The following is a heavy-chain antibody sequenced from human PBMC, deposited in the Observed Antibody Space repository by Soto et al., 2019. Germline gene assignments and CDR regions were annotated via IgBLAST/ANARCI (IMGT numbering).Heavy chain of an antibody. CDR1: GYTFTSYG. CDR2: ISAYSGNT. Sequence: ASVKVSCKASGYTFTSYGISWVRQAPGQGLEWMGWISAYSGNTNYAQKLQGRVTMTTDTSTSTANMELRSLRSDDTAVYYCARSGGYDSTYYYYYYGMDVWGQGTTVTVSS. CDR3: ARSGGYDSTYYYYYYGMDV. V-gene: IGHV1-18*01. J-gene: IGHJ6*02. D-gene: IGHD5-12*01.